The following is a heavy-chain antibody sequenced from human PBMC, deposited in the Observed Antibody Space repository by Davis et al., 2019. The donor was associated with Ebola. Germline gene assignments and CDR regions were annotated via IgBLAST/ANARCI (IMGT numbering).Heavy chain of an antibody. J-gene: IGHJ4*02. Sequence: GGSLRLSCAASGFTFDDYAMHWVRQAPGKGLEWVSGISWNSGSIGYADSVKGRFTISRDNAKNSLYLQMNSLRAEDTAVYYCARVGATRGGFDYWGQGTLVTVSS. D-gene: IGHD1-26*01. CDR3: ARVGATRGGFDY. CDR1: GFTFDDYA. CDR2: ISWNSGSI. V-gene: IGHV3-9*01.